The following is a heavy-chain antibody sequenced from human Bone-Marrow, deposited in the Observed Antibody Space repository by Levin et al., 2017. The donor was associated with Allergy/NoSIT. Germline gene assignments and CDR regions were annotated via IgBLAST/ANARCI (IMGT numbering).Heavy chain of an antibody. CDR1: GGTFSSYA. V-gene: IGHV1-69*13. Sequence: SVKVSCKASGGTFSSYAISWVRQAPGQGLEWMGGIISIFGTANYAQKFQGRVTITADQSTSTAYMELSSLRSEDTAVYYCARPLRDIVVVPAAMTFYHYYGMDVWGQGTTVTVS. J-gene: IGHJ6*02. D-gene: IGHD2-2*01. CDR3: ARPLRDIVVVPAAMTFYHYYGMDV. CDR2: IISIFGTA.